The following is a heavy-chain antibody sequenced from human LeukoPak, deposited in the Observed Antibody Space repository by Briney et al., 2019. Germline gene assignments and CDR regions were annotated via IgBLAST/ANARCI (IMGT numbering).Heavy chain of an antibody. CDR1: GYTFTSYG. Sequence: ASVTVSCKASGYTFTSYGISWVRQAPGQGGEGMGWISAYNGNTNYAQKLQGRVTMTTDTSTSTAYMELRSLRSDDTAVYYCASYSGYDGGLDPWGQGTLVTVSS. D-gene: IGHD5-12*01. J-gene: IGHJ5*02. CDR2: ISAYNGNT. V-gene: IGHV1-18*01. CDR3: ASYSGYDGGLDP.